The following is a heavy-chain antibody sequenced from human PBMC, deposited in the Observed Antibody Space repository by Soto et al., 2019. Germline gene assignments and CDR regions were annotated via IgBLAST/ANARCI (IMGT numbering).Heavy chain of an antibody. CDR2: INHSGST. CDR1: GGSFSGYY. CDR3: AGTYYYDSSGFWPL. J-gene: IGHJ4*02. D-gene: IGHD3-22*01. V-gene: IGHV4-34*01. Sequence: ASETLSLTCAVYGGSFSGYYWSWIRQPPGKGLEWIGEINHSGSTNYNPSLKSRVTISVDTSKNQFSLKLSSVTAADTAVYYCAGTYYYDSSGFWPLWGQGTLVTVSS.